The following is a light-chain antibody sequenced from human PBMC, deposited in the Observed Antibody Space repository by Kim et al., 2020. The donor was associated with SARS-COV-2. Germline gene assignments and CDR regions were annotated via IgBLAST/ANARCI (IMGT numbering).Light chain of an antibody. CDR1: NSGVGGFNH. CDR3: SSWTASDTFV. CDR2: DVT. V-gene: IGLV2-14*03. Sequence: SITIPCTGANSGVGGFNHVSWYQQHPGKAPRVMIYDVTMRPSGGSNRFSGCKSGNAASLTISGLQAEDEADYYCSSWTASDTFVFGTGTKVTVL. J-gene: IGLJ1*01.